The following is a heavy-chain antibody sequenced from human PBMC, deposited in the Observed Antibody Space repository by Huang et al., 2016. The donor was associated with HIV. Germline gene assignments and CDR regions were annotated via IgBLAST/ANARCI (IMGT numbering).Heavy chain of an antibody. J-gene: IGHJ4*02. CDR3: ARGFNYYASDNLGVYYFDS. V-gene: IGHV4-34*02. Sequence: QVQLKQWGAGLLKPSETLSLTCAVYGVAFRGSSWTWIRPFPEKGLEWIGDINHNGKIIYNPSLCARVTISTDMSKNHFSLPLTSVTAADTALYYCARGFNYYASDNLGVYYFDSWGLGTLVTVSP. CDR2: INHNGKI. CDR1: GVAFRGSS. D-gene: IGHD3-10*01.